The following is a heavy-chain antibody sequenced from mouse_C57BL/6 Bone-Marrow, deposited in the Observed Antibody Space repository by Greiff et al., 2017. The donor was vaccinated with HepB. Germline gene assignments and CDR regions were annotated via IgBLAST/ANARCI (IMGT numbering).Heavy chain of an antibody. Sequence: EVKLVESGEGLVKPGGSLKLSCAASGFTFSSYAMSWVRQTPEKRLEWVAYISSGGDYIYYADTVKGRFTISRDNARNTQYLQMSSLKSEDTAMYYCTREDYYGSSAYLDDWGQGTTLTVSS. CDR1: GFTFSSYA. D-gene: IGHD1-1*01. CDR2: ISSGGDYI. CDR3: TREDYYGSSAYLDD. J-gene: IGHJ2*01. V-gene: IGHV5-9-1*02.